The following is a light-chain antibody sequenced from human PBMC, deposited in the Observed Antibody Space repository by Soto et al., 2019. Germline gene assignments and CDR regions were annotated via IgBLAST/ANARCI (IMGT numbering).Light chain of an antibody. CDR1: QSVTRNY. CDR3: QQYGTSPRT. CDR2: GAS. V-gene: IGKV3-20*01. J-gene: IGKJ1*01. Sequence: EIVLTQSPGTLSFSAGESATLSCRASQSVTRNYLAWYQQKPGQAPRLLIYGASSRATAIPDRFSGSGSGTDFTLTISRLDPEDFAVYYCQQYGTSPRTFGQGTKVDIK.